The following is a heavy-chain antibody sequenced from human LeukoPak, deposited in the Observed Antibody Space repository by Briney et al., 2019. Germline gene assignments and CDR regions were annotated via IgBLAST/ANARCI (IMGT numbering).Heavy chain of an antibody. CDR3: ARDQFFHGSGWSADGY. J-gene: IGHJ4*02. Sequence: ASVKVSCRASGYTFTSYGISWVRQAPGQGLEWVGWLSAYNGNTNYAQKLQGRVTMTTDTSTSTAYMELRSLRSDDTAVYYCARDQFFHGSGWSADGYWGQGTLVTVSS. D-gene: IGHD6-19*01. CDR1: GYTFTSYG. CDR2: LSAYNGNT. V-gene: IGHV1-18*01.